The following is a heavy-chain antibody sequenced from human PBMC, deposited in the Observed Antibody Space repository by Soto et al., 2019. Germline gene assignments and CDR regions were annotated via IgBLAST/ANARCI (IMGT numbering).Heavy chain of an antibody. V-gene: IGHV2-5*02. CDR3: AHRTTTVTWWFDP. CDR1: GFSLTTSGVG. CDR2: IYWDDDN. D-gene: IGHD4-17*01. Sequence: QITLKESGPTLVKPTQTLTLTCTFSGFSLTTSGVGVGWIRQPPGKALEWLALIYWDDDNRYNTSLKSRLTITKATSKNQVLLTMTNMPPADTTTYFWAHRTTTVTWWFDPWGQGTLVTVS. J-gene: IGHJ5*02.